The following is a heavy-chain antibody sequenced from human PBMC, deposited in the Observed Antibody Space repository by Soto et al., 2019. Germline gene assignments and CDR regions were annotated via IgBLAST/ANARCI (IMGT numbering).Heavy chain of an antibody. D-gene: IGHD2-2*01. CDR2: IWYDGSNK. CDR3: ARDYCSSTSCYDNWFDP. V-gene: IGHV3-33*01. CDR1: GFTFSSYG. J-gene: IGHJ5*02. Sequence: VGSLRLSCAASGFTFSSYGMHWVRQAPGKGLEWVAVIWYDGSNKYYADSVKGRFTISRDNSKNTLYLQMNSLRAEDTAVYYCARDYCSSTSCYDNWFDPWGQGTLVTVSS.